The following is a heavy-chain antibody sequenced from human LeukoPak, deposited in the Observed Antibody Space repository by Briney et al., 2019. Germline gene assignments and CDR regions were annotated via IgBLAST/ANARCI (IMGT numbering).Heavy chain of an antibody. V-gene: IGHV3-11*04. CDR3: ARTKESAASDY. CDR2: ISSSGSTK. CDR1: GFTSSDYY. J-gene: IGHJ4*02. Sequence: GGSLRLSCAASGFTSSDYYMSWIRQAPGKGLEWVSYISSSGSTKYYADSVKGRFTISRDNAENSLFLQMNSLRAEDTAVYYCARTKESAASDYWGQGTLVTVSS. D-gene: IGHD6-13*01.